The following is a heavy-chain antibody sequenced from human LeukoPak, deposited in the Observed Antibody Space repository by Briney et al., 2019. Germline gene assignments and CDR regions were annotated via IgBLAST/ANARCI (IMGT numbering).Heavy chain of an antibody. CDR1: GFTFSSYE. Sequence: PGGTLRLSCAASGFTFSSYEMNWVRQAPGKGLEWVSYIISSGSTIYYADSVKGRFTISRDNAKNSLYLQMNSLRAEDTVVYYCAELGILMIGGVWGKGTTVTISS. CDR2: IISSGSTI. V-gene: IGHV3-48*03. D-gene: IGHD3-10*02. J-gene: IGHJ6*04. CDR3: AELGILMIGGV.